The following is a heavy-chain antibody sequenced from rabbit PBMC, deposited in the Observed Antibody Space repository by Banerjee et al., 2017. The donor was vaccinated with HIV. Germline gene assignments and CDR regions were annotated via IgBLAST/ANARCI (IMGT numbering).Heavy chain of an antibody. CDR3: ARRDGGYVAYGYAYYGMDL. CDR2: IYAGSSGST. V-gene: IGHV1S40*01. CDR1: GFSFSSSYW. Sequence: QSLEESGGDLVKPGASLTLTCTASGFSFSSSYWICWVRQAPGKGLEWIACIYAGSSGSTYYASWAKGRFTISKTSSTTVTLQMTSLTAADTATYFCARRDGGYVAYGYAYYGMDLWGPGTLVTVS. D-gene: IGHD6-1*01. J-gene: IGHJ6*01.